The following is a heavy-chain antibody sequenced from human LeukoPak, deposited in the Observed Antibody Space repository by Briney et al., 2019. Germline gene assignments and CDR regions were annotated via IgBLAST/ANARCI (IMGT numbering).Heavy chain of an antibody. Sequence: GEALKISCKGSGCRFTSYWIGWVRPMPGKGLEWMGIIYPGDSDTRYSPSFRGQVTISADKSISTAYLQWSSLKPSDTAMYYCARQSGDYSYYYYMDVWGKGTTVTISS. D-gene: IGHD2-21*02. V-gene: IGHV5-51*01. CDR1: GCRFTSYW. CDR3: ARQSGDYSYYYYMDV. CDR2: IYPGDSDT. J-gene: IGHJ6*03.